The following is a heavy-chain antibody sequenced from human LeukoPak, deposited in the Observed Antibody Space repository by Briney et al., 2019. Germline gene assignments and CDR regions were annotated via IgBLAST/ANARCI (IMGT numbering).Heavy chain of an antibody. D-gene: IGHD5-12*01. CDR1: GFTFSNGW. CDR3: TVHLVAAAIGY. Sequence: GGSLRLSCVGSGFTFSNGWMNWVRQAPGKGPEWVGRILSKVGGETTDYAAPVKGRFIISRDDSKNTLYLQMDSLKTEDTAVYYCTVHLVAAAIGYWGQGTLVTVSS. J-gene: IGHJ4*02. CDR2: ILSKVGGETT. V-gene: IGHV3-15*07.